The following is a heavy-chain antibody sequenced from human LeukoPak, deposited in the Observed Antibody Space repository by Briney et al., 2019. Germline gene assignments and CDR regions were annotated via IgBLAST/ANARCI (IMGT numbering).Heavy chain of an antibody. J-gene: IGHJ4*02. CDR3: ARSSEVVVIALPDY. V-gene: IGHV3-64*01. CDR1: GFTFSSYA. D-gene: IGHD2-21*01. CDR2: ISSNGGST. Sequence: GGSLRLSCAASGFTFSSYAMHSVRQAPGKGLEYGSAISSNGGSTYYANCVKGRFTIYRDNSKNTLYLQMGSLRAEDMAVYYCARSSEVVVIALPDYWGQGTLVTVSS.